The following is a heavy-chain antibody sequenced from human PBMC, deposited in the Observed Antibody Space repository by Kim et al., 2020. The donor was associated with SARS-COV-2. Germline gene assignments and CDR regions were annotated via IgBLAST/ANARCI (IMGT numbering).Heavy chain of an antibody. CDR1: GGTFSSYA. V-gene: IGHV1-69*04. D-gene: IGHD3-10*01. J-gene: IGHJ3*02. CDR2: IIPILGIA. CDR3: ARDADYYGSGSEAFDI. Sequence: SVKVSCKASGGTFSSYAISWVRQAPGQGLEWMGRIIPILGIANYAQKFQGRVTITADKSTSTAYMELSSLRSEDTAVYYCARDADYYGSGSEAFDIWGQGTMVTVSS.